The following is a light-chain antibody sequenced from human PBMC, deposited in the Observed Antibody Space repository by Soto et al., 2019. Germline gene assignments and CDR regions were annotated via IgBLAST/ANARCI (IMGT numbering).Light chain of an antibody. CDR1: QGVNKY. J-gene: IGKJ1*01. V-gene: IGKV1-16*02. CDR2: ATN. Sequence: DIQMTQSPSSLSASVGDRVTITCRASQGVNKYVAWFQQKPGRAPKSLIYATNRLQSGVPSHFGASGSGTEFTLTISSLQPEDFAPYYCQQYDTFPRTFGQGTKVEI. CDR3: QQYDTFPRT.